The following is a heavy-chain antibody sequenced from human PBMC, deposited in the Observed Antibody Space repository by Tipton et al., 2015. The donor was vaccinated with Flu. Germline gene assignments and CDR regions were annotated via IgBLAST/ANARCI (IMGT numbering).Heavy chain of an antibody. CDR1: GYTFTGYY. CDR3: ARDQMIVVVMAYYGMDV. J-gene: IGHJ6*02. D-gene: IGHD3-22*01. Sequence: QVQLVQSGAEVKKPGASVKVSCKASGYTFTGYYMHWVRQAPGQGLEWMGWINPNSGGTNYAQKFQGRVTMTRDTSISTAYMELSRLRSDDTAVYYCARDQMIVVVMAYYGMDVWGRGTTVTVSS. CDR2: INPNSGGT. V-gene: IGHV1-2*02.